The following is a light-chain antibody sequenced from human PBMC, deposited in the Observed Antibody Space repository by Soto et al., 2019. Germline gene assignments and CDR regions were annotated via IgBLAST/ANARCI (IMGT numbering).Light chain of an antibody. CDR1: QSITRN. V-gene: IGKV3-15*01. Sequence: EVVLTQSPGTLSLSPGERAPLSCATSQSITRNLAWYQQKPGQAPRLLIYGVFTRATGIPARFSASGSGTEFTLTISSLQSEDFAVYYCQQYSDWPPSITFGQGTRLEIK. CDR2: GVF. J-gene: IGKJ5*01. CDR3: QQYSDWPPSIT.